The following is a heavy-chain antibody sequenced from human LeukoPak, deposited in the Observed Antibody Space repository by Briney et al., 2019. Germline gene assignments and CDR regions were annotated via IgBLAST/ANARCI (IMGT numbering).Heavy chain of an antibody. Sequence: TSETLSLTCTVSGGSISESSYYWSWIRRPPGKGLEWIGYVYYSGSTNYNPSLKSRVTISVDTSKNQFSLKLSSVTAADTAVYYCARGWLGSGSYFAFDIWGQGTMVTVSS. CDR3: ARGWLGSGSYFAFDI. CDR2: VYYSGST. CDR1: GGSISESSYY. J-gene: IGHJ3*02. V-gene: IGHV4-61*05. D-gene: IGHD3-10*01.